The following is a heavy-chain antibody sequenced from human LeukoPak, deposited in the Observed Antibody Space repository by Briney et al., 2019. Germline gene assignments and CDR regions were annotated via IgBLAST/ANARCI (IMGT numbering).Heavy chain of an antibody. J-gene: IGHJ4*02. CDR2: INPNSGGT. Sequence: ASVKVSCKASGYTVTSYYVHWVRQAPGQGLEWMGWINPNSGGTNYAQKFQGRVTMTRDTSISTAYMELSRLRSDDTAVYYCARVGLAAMVQGGLDYWGQGTLVTVSS. V-gene: IGHV1-2*02. D-gene: IGHD5-18*01. CDR3: ARVGLAAMVQGGLDY. CDR1: GYTVTSYY.